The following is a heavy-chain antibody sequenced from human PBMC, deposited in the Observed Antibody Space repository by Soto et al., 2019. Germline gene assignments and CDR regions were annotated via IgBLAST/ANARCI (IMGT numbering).Heavy chain of an antibody. CDR2: ILYDGSDK. J-gene: IGHJ4*02. V-gene: IGHV3-30*18. CDR1: GFTFSSYG. D-gene: IGHD3-10*01. CDR3: AKVGGGFGDFVHH. Sequence: QVQLVESGGSVVQPGRSLRLSSAASGFTFSSYGMHWVRQAPGKGLEWVTGILYDGSDKYYADSVKGRFTISRENSKNTLYLQMNSLRTEDSAVYYCAKVGGGFGDFVHHWGQGTPVTVSS.